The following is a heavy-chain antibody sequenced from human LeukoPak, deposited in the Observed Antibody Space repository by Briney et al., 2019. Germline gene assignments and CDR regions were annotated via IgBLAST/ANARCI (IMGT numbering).Heavy chain of an antibody. J-gene: IGHJ4*02. CDR2: TKQDGSEI. CDR1: GFTFSSFW. CDR3: ARGGWGYDH. Sequence: GGSLRLSCAASGFTFSSFWMSWVRQAQGKGLEWVATTKQDGSEIYYVDSVKGQFTISRDNAKNSLYLQMNSLRAEDTAVYYCARGGWGYDHWGQGTLVTVSS. D-gene: IGHD6-19*01. V-gene: IGHV3-7*01.